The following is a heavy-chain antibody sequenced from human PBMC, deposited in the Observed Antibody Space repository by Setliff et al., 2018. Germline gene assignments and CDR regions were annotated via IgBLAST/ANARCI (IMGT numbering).Heavy chain of an antibody. CDR3: ARVGSGWYDFDY. CDR2: INHSGST. Sequence: SETLSLTCAVYGGSFSGYYWSWIRQPPGKGLEWIGEINHSGSTNYNPSLKSRVTISVDTSKNQFSLKLSSVTAADTAVYYCARVGSGWYDFDYWGQGTLVTVSS. V-gene: IGHV4-34*01. CDR1: GGSFSGYY. J-gene: IGHJ4*02. D-gene: IGHD6-19*01.